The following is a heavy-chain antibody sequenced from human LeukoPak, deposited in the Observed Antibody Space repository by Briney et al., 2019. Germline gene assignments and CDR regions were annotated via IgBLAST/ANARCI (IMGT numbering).Heavy chain of an antibody. V-gene: IGHV1-2*02. Sequence: ASLNVSCTASGYTLTGYYMHWVRQAPGPGLEWMGWINAYIGGTNSAQTSPGRVTMTRDTTITTAYMQFSRPISAATAVYYCARDPVSHYYESSGYESQGYWGQRTIVADCS. CDR2: INAYIGGT. J-gene: IGHJ4*02. D-gene: IGHD3-22*01. CDR3: ARDPVSHYYESSGYESQGY. CDR1: GYTLTGYY.